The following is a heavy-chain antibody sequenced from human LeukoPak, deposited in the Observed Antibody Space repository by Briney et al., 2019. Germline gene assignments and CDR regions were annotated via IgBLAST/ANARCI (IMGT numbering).Heavy chain of an antibody. J-gene: IGHJ4*02. CDR3: AKVQLRFLEWLFQNDY. CDR1: GFTFSSYA. V-gene: IGHV3-23*01. D-gene: IGHD3-3*01. CDR2: ISGSGGST. Sequence: PGGSLRLSCAASGFTFSSYAMSWVRQAPGKGLEWVSAISGSGGSTYYADSVKGRFTISRDDSKNTLYLQMNSLRAEDTAVYYCAKVQLRFLEWLFQNDYWGQGTLVTVSS.